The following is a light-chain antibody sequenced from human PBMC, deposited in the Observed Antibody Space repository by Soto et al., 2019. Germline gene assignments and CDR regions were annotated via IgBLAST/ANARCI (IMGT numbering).Light chain of an antibody. CDR2: AAS. Sequence: DIQMTQSPSSLSASVGDRVTITCRASQNIYSYLNWYLQKPGKAPDLLIYAASSLQSGVPSRFIGSSSGTDFTVTISSLQPGDFATYYCQHSYSTPRTFGQGTRVEIK. J-gene: IGKJ1*01. CDR1: QNIYSY. V-gene: IGKV1-39*01. CDR3: QHSYSTPRT.